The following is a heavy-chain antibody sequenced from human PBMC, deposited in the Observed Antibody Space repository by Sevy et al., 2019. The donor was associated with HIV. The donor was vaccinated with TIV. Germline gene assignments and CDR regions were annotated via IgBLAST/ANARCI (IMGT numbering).Heavy chain of an antibody. J-gene: IGHJ4*02. D-gene: IGHD6-13*01. V-gene: IGHV1-18*01. CDR3: ARYIAAAGLSYFDY. CDR1: GYTFTSYG. Sequence: GSVKVSCKASGYTFTSYGISWVRQAPGQGLEWIGWISAYNGNTNYAQKLQGRVTMTTDTSTSTAYMELRSLRSDDTAVYYCARYIAAAGLSYFDYWGQGTLVTVSS. CDR2: ISAYNGNT.